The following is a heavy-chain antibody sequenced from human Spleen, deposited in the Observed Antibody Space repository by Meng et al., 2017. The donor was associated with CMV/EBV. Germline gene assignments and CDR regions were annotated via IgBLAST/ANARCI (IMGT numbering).Heavy chain of an antibody. J-gene: IGHJ5*02. V-gene: IGHV1-2*02. D-gene: IGHD2-2*01. CDR2: INPNSGGT. CDR1: GYTFTGYY. Sequence: GYTFTGYYMNWVRQAPGQGLEWMGWINPNSGGTNYAQKFQGRVTMTRDTSISTAYMELSRLRSDDTAVYYCARGSVVVPAAENWFDPWGQGTLVTVSS. CDR3: ARGSVVVPAAENWFDP.